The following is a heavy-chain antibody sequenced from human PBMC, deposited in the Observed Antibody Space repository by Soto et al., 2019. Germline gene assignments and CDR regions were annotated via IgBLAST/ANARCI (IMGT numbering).Heavy chain of an antibody. D-gene: IGHD3-22*01. CDR3: ARAYYYDSSGYYVYVPFDY. CDR1: GFTFSSHW. Sequence: GGSLRLSCAASGFTFSSHWMSWVRQAPGEGLEWVANINQDGRETYYADSVKGRFAISRDNAKNSLYLQMNSLRAEDTAVYYCARAYYYDSSGYYVYVPFDYWGQGTLVTVSS. J-gene: IGHJ4*02. CDR2: INQDGRET. V-gene: IGHV3-7*01.